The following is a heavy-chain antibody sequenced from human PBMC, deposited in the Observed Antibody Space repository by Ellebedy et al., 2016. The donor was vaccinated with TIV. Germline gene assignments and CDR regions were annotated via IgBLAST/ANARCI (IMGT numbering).Heavy chain of an antibody. D-gene: IGHD3-16*02. Sequence: PGGSLRLSCAASGFTFNNAWMSWVRQAPGKGLEWVGRIKSKTDGGTTDYAAPVKGRFTVSRDDSKNTLYLQMNSLKTEDTALYYCTTDRGVLITFGGVIVDYWGQGTLVTVSS. CDR2: IKSKTDGGTT. CDR1: GFTFNNAW. CDR3: TTDRGVLITFGGVIVDY. V-gene: IGHV3-15*01. J-gene: IGHJ4*02.